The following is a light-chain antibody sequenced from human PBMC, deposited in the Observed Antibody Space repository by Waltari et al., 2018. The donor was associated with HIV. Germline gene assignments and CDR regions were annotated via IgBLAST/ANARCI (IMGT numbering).Light chain of an antibody. J-gene: IGKJ4*01. V-gene: IGKV3-15*01. Sequence: EIVMTQSPATLSVSPGARATLSCRASQTINNNLAWYQQRSGQTPRLLIYGASTRATGIPARFSGSGSGTDFTLTISSLQLEDFAVYYCQQYNNWLTFGGGTKVEIK. CDR2: GAS. CDR3: QQYNNWLT. CDR1: QTINNN.